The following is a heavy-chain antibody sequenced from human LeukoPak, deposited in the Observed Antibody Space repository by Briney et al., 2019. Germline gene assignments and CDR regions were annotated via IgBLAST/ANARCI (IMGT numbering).Heavy chain of an antibody. CDR1: GGSISSSNW. J-gene: IGHJ4*02. Sequence: SGTLSLTCAVSGGSISSSNWWSWVRQPPGKGLEWIGEIYHSGSTNYNPSLKSRVTISVDKSKNQFSLKLSSVTAADTAIYYCASKSYSGSYTFDYWGQGTLVTVSS. CDR2: IYHSGST. CDR3: ASKSYSGSYTFDY. V-gene: IGHV4-4*02. D-gene: IGHD1-26*01.